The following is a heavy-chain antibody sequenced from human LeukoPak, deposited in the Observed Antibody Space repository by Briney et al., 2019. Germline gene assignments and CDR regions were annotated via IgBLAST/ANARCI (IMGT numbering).Heavy chain of an antibody. CDR2: IYNSGNT. D-gene: IGHD3-9*01. CDR1: GGSISSGGYY. V-gene: IGHV4-31*03. CDR3: AREARGNHAILTGYGQARAFDI. J-gene: IGHJ3*02. Sequence: SQTLSLTCTVSGGSISSGGYYWSWIRQHPGKGLEWTGCIYNSGNTYYNPSLRSRVTISVDTSKKQFSLKLTSVTAADTAVYYCAREARGNHAILTGYGQARAFDIWGQGTMVTVSS.